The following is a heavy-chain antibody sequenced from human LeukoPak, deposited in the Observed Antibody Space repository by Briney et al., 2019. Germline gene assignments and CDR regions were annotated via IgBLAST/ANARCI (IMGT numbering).Heavy chain of an antibody. J-gene: IGHJ5*02. CDR3: ARDVTGEAYNWFDP. Sequence: SETLSLTCTVSGGSISSYYWSWIRQSAGKGLEWIGRIYTSGSTNYNPSLKSRVTMSADTSKNQFSLKLSSVTAADTAMYYCARDVTGEAYNWFDPWGQGTLVTVSS. CDR1: GGSISSYY. CDR2: IYTSGST. D-gene: IGHD7-27*01. V-gene: IGHV4-4*07.